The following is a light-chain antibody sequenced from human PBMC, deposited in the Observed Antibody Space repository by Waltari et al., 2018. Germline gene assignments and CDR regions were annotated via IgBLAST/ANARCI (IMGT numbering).Light chain of an antibody. CDR2: DVN. V-gene: IGLV2-11*01. CDR3: CSYAGSSTFYV. J-gene: IGLJ1*01. CDR1: SSDVGGYNY. Sequence: QSALTQPRSVSGSPGQSVTISCIGTSSDVGGYNYVTWYQQYPGKAPKLVIYDVNKRPSVFPHRFSCSQSGNTASLTISGLQAEDEAAYYCCSYAGSSTFYVFGSGTEVTV.